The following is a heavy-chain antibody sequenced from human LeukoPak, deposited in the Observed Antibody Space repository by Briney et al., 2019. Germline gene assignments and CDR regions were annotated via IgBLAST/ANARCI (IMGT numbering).Heavy chain of an antibody. CDR3: AIASTDDAFDI. Sequence: SETLSLTCTVSGGSISSYYWSWIRQPPGKGLEWIGYIYYSGSTNYNPSLKSRVTISVDTSKNQFSLKLSSVTAADTAVYYCAIASTDDAFDIWGQGTMVTVSS. CDR1: GGSISSYY. V-gene: IGHV4-59*01. J-gene: IGHJ3*02. CDR2: IYYSGST.